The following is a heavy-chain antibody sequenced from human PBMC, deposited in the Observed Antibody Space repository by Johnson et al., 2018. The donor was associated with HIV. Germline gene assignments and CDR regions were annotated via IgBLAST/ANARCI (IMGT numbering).Heavy chain of an antibody. Sequence: VQLVESGGGLVQPGGSPRLSCAASGFTVSSDYMTWVRQAPGKGLEWVSIIYSGGSTYYTRSVKGRFTISRANSKNMLFLQINSLRVEDTAVYYCARVRVGAFDIWGQGTMVTVSS. D-gene: IGHD1-26*01. CDR1: GFTVSSDY. CDR3: ARVRVGAFDI. J-gene: IGHJ3*02. V-gene: IGHV3-66*02. CDR2: IYSGGST.